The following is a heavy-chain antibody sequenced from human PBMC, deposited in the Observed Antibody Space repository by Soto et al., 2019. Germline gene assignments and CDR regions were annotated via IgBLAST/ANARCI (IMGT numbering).Heavy chain of an antibody. Sequence: SVKVSCKASGGTFSSYAISWVRQAPGQGLEWMGGIIPIFGTANYAQKFQGRVTITADKSTSTAYMELSSLRSEDTAVYHCARVHTMVRGAFDVAYYYYYYGMDVWGQGTTVTVSS. V-gene: IGHV1-69*06. CDR3: ARVHTMVRGAFDVAYYYYYYGMDV. CDR1: GGTFSSYA. CDR2: IIPIFGTA. D-gene: IGHD3-10*01. J-gene: IGHJ6*02.